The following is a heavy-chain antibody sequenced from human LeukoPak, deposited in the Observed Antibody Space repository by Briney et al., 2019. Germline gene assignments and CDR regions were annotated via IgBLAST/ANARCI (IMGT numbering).Heavy chain of an antibody. J-gene: IGHJ2*01. V-gene: IGHV4-4*02. CDR3: ARALAGYSSSWYVVWYFDL. CDR1: GGSISSSNW. CDR2: IYHSGST. D-gene: IGHD6-13*01. Sequence: PSETLSLTCAVSGGSISSSNWWSWVRQPPGKGLEWIGEIYHSGSTNYNPSLKSRVTISVDKSKNQFSLKLSSVTAADTAVYYCARALAGYSSSWYVVWYFDLWGRGTLVTVSS.